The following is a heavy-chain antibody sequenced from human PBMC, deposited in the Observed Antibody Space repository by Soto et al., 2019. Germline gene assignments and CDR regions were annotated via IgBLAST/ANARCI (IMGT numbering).Heavy chain of an antibody. J-gene: IGHJ4*02. Sequence: PSETLSLTCSVSGAYVSSAGYSWSWIRQPPGKGLEWIGYVYQSGRTYGSVTTSYNPSLKSRVTIPVDRSTNQFSLKLISVTAADTAVYFCARGQSIVAAIDYFDYWGQGSLVTVSS. CDR2: VYQSGRT. CDR1: GAYVSSAGYS. V-gene: IGHV4-30-4*07. CDR3: ARGQSIVAAIDYFDY. D-gene: IGHD5-12*01.